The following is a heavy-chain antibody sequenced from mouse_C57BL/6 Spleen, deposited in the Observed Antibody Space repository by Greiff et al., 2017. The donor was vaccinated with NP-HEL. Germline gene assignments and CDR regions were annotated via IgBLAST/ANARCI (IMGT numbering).Heavy chain of an antibody. CDR2: IYPGSGST. D-gene: IGHD1-1*01. J-gene: IGHJ3*01. CDR1: GYTFTSYW. CDR3: ARFYYYGSSPFAY. Sequence: VQLQQSGAELVKPGASVKMSCKASGYTFTSYWITWVKQRPGQGLEWIGDIYPGSGSTNYNEKFKSKATLTVDTSSSTAYMQLSSLTSEDSAVYYCARFYYYGSSPFAYWGQGTLVTVSA. V-gene: IGHV1-55*01.